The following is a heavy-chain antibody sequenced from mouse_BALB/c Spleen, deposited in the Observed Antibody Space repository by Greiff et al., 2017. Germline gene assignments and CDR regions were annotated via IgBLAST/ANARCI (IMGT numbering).Heavy chain of an antibody. V-gene: IGHV2-9*02. CDR2: IWAGGST. CDR3: ARAHYYGSSYGFDY. D-gene: IGHD1-1*01. CDR1: GFSLTSYG. Sequence: VKLQESGPGLVAPSQSLSITCTVSGFSLTSYGVHWVRQPPGKGLEWLGVIWAGGSTNYNSALMSRLSISKDNSKSQVFLKMNSLQTDDTAMYYCARAHYYGSSYGFDYWGQGTTLTVSS. J-gene: IGHJ2*01.